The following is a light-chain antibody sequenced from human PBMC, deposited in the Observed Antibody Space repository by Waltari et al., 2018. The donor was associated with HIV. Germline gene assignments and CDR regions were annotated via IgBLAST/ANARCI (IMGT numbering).Light chain of an antibody. CDR1: QSISTY. CDR3: QQSYSTLWT. J-gene: IGKJ1*01. Sequence: DIQMTQSPSSLSASVGGRVTISCRASQSISTYLNWYQQKPGRAPKLLIYNGNILQGGVPARFSGSGSGTDFTLSISSLQPEDFGTYYCQQSYSTLWTFGPGTKV. V-gene: IGKV1-39*01. CDR2: NGN.